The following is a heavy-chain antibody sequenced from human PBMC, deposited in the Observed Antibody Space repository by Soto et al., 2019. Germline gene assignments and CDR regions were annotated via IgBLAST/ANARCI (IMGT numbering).Heavy chain of an antibody. V-gene: IGHV3-30-3*01. D-gene: IGHD3-9*01. CDR3: AKDLNIVTFELPGLEDV. CDR1: GFTFSSYA. J-gene: IGHJ6*02. CDR2: ISYDENNK. Sequence: GGSLRLSCAASGFTFSSYAIHWVRQAPGKGLEWVAVISYDENNKYYADSVKGRFTISRDNSKNTLSLQMNSLRVEDTAIYYCAKDLNIVTFELPGLEDVWGQGTTVTVSS.